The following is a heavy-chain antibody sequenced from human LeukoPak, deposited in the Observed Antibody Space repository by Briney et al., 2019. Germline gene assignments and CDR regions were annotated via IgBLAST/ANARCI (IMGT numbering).Heavy chain of an antibody. Sequence: GGSLRLSCAASGFTFSSYEMNGFRQPPGKGLAGVSYISSSGSTIYYADSVKGRFTISRDNAKNSLYLQMNSLRAEDTAVYYCAREGGSGWSDYWGQGTLVTVSS. D-gene: IGHD6-19*01. CDR3: AREGGSGWSDY. J-gene: IGHJ4*02. CDR2: ISSSGSTI. CDR1: GFTFSSYE. V-gene: IGHV3-48*03.